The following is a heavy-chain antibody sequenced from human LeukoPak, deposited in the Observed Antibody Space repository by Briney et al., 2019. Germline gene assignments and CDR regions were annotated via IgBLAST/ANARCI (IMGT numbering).Heavy chain of an antibody. J-gene: IGHJ4*02. CDR3: EIYTGYDSF. CDR2: INPNSGGT. Sequence: ASVTVSFTASGYTFTGYYMHWVRQAPGQGLEWMGWINPNSGGTNYAQKFQGRVTMTRDTSISTAFMELSSLRSEDTAVYYCEIYTGYDSFWGQGTLVTVSA. V-gene: IGHV1-2*02. D-gene: IGHD5-12*01. CDR1: GYTFTGYY.